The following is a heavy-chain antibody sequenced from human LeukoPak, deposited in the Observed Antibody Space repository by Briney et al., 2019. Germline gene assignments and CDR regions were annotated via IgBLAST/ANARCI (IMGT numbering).Heavy chain of an antibody. CDR2: ISYSGIT. V-gene: IGHV4-59*08. CDR3: ARHAPSPYSGNFAY. CDR1: GDSISSYS. D-gene: IGHD1-26*01. Sequence: SETLSLTCIVSGDSISSYSWSWIRQPPGRGLEWIGYISYSGITSYNPSFKSRVTISVDTSKDQFSLNLASVTAADTAVYYCARHAPSPYSGNFAYWGQGTLVTASS. J-gene: IGHJ4*02.